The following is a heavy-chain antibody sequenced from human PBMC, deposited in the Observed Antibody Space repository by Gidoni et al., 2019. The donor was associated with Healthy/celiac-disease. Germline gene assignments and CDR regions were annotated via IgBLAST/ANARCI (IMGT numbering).Heavy chain of an antibody. CDR3: ARGYSYGYYYYGMDV. Sequence: QVQLVESGGGVVQPGRSLRLSCAASGVTFSSYARHWVRQAPGKGLEWVAVISYDGSNKYYADSVKGRFTIARDNSKNTLYLQMNSLRAEDTAGYYCARGYSYGYYYYGMDVWGQGTTVTVSS. CDR2: ISYDGSNK. V-gene: IGHV3-30-3*01. CDR1: GVTFSSYA. D-gene: IGHD5-18*01. J-gene: IGHJ6*02.